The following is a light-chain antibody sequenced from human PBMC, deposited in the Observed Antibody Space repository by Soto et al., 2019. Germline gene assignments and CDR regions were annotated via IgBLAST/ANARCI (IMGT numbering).Light chain of an antibody. CDR2: AAS. J-gene: IGKJ5*01. CDR3: QQSYSTPIT. CDR1: QDIVNY. V-gene: IGKV1-39*01. Sequence: IHRTQSPSSLSASIFDRVTSTCQASQDIVNYLNWYQQKAGKAPKLLIYAASSSQSGVPSRFSGSGSGTDFTLTISSLQPEDFGTYYCQQSYSTPITFGQGTRLEI.